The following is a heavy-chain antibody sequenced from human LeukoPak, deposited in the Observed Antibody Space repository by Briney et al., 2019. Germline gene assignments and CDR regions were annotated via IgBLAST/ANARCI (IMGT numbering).Heavy chain of an antibody. V-gene: IGHV3-74*01. CDR2: INSDGSST. D-gene: IGHD3-22*01. Sequence: GGSLRLSCAASGFTFSSYWMHWVRQAPGKGLVWVSRINSDGSSTSYADSVKGRFTISRDNAKNTLYLQMNSLRAEDTAVYYCARGGYYYDSSGYSYYFDYWGQGTLVTVSS. CDR3: ARGGYYYDSSGYSYYFDY. CDR1: GFTFSSYW. J-gene: IGHJ4*02.